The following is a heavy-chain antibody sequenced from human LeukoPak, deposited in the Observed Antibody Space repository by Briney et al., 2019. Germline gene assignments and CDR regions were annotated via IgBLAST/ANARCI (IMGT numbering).Heavy chain of an antibody. CDR3: ARDATPAYYDFWSGYYRDDAFDI. D-gene: IGHD3-3*01. CDR1: GFTFSSYS. CDR2: ISSSSSTI. Sequence: RGSLRLSCAASGFTFSSYSMNWVRQAPGKGLEWVSYISSSSSTIYYADSVKGRFTISRDNAKNSLYLQMNSLRAEDTAVYYCARDATPAYYDFWSGYYRDDAFDIWGQGTMVTVSS. J-gene: IGHJ3*02. V-gene: IGHV3-48*01.